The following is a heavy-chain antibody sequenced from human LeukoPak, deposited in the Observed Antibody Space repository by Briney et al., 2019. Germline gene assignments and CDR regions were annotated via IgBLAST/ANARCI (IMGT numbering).Heavy chain of an antibody. V-gene: IGHV4-4*07. Sequence: PSETLSLTCTVSGGSISSYYWSWIRQPAGKGLEWIGRIYTSGSTNYNPSLKSRVTMSVDTSKDQFSLKLSSVTAADTAVYYCARDNYYGSGSPYLDYWGQGTLVTVSS. D-gene: IGHD3-10*01. CDR3: ARDNYYGSGSPYLDY. CDR1: GGSISSYY. CDR2: IYTSGST. J-gene: IGHJ4*02.